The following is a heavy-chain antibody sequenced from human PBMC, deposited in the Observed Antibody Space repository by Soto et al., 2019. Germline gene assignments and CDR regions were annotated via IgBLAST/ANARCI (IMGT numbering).Heavy chain of an antibody. CDR3: ARVDGEWDAFDI. J-gene: IGHJ3*02. V-gene: IGHV4-59*01. CDR1: GGSISSYY. CDR2: IHDSGTT. Sequence: SETLSLTCTVSGGSISSYYWGWIRQPPGQGLEWIGYIHDSGTTNYNPSLRSRVSISMDTSKTQFSLKLNYVTAADSAVYYCARVDGEWDAFDIWGQGTMVTVSS. D-gene: IGHD3-10*01.